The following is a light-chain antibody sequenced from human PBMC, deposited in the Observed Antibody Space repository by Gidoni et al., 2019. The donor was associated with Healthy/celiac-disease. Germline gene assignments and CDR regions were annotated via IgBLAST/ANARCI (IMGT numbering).Light chain of an antibody. CDR1: SSAVGGYNH. J-gene: IGLJ2*01. V-gene: IGLV2-11*01. Sequence: SALTQPRSVSGSPRQSVTIACTGTSSAVGGYNHVSWYQQHPGKAPTLMIYDVSKRPAGVPDRFSGSKSGNTASLTISGLQAEDEADYYCCSYAGSYTVVFGGGTKLTVL. CDR3: CSYAGSYTVV. CDR2: DVS.